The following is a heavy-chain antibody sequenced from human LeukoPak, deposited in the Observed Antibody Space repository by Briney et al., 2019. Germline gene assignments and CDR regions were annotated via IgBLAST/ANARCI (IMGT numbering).Heavy chain of an antibody. CDR2: IYSGGST. V-gene: IGHV3-66*01. Sequence: GGSLRLSCAASGFTFSDYYMSWVRQAPGKGLEWVSVIYSGGSTYYADSVKGRFTISRDNSKNTLYLQMNSLRAEDTAVYYCARVWLYYFDYWGQGTLVTVSS. D-gene: IGHD3-9*01. CDR3: ARVWLYYFDY. CDR1: GFTFSDYY. J-gene: IGHJ4*02.